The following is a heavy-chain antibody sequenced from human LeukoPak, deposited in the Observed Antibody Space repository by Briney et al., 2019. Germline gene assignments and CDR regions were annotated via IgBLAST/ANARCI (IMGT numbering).Heavy chain of an antibody. CDR3: ALGGAAAGMYFDY. J-gene: IGHJ4*02. CDR1: GYTFTSYA. CDR2: ISAYNGNT. V-gene: IGHV1-3*01. D-gene: IGHD6-13*01. Sequence: ASVKVSCKASGYTFTSYAIHWVRQAPGQRLEWMGWISAYNGNTNYAQKLQGRVTMTRDMSTSTVYMELSSLRSEDTAVYYCALGGAAAGMYFDYWGQGTLVTVSS.